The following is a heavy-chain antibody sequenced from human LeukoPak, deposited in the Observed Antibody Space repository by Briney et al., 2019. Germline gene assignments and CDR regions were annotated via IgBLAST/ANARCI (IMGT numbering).Heavy chain of an antibody. V-gene: IGHV3-30-3*01. D-gene: IGHD3-3*01. CDR1: GFTFSSYA. CDR3: ARGRFWSGYYPSVDY. J-gene: IGHJ4*02. CDR2: ISYDGSNK. Sequence: PGRSLRLSCAASGFTFSSYAMHWVRQAPGKGLEWVAVISYDGSNKYYADSVKGRFTISRDNSKNTLYLQMNSLRAEDTAVYYCARGRFWSGYYPSVDYWGQGTLVTVSS.